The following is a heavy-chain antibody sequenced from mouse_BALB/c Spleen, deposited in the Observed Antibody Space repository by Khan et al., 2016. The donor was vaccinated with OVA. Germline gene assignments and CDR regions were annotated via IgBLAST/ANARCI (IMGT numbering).Heavy chain of an antibody. V-gene: IGHV1S137*01. Sequence: QVQLQQSGPELVRPGVSVKISCKGSGYTFTDYAMYWVKQSHAKSLEWIGLISTYSGNTNYNQKFKGKATMTVDKSSSTAYMELARLTSESSAIFYCARPAYDGYYDYWGQGTTLTVS. CDR3: ARPAYDGYYDY. CDR2: ISTYSGNT. D-gene: IGHD2-3*01. CDR1: GYTFTDYA. J-gene: IGHJ2*01.